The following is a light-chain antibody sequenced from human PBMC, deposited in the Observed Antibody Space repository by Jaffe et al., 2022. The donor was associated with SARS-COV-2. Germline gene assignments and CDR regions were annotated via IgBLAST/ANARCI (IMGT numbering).Light chain of an antibody. Sequence: SYVLSQPPSLSVAPGKTARIPCGGDNIGIKSVHWYQQRPGQAPVLVIYFDSDRPSGIPERFSGSNSGNTATLTISRVEAGDEADYYCQVRDSSSGSDHLVFGGGTKLTVL. CDR3: QVRDSSSGSDHLV. J-gene: IGLJ3*02. CDR1: NIGIKS. CDR2: FDS. V-gene: IGLV3-21*01.